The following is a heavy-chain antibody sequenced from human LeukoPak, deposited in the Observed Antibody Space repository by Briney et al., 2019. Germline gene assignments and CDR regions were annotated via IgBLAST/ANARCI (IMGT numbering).Heavy chain of an antibody. CDR1: GFTFSRFG. D-gene: IGHD4-23*01. CDR3: AKGYGGDFQWYFDL. V-gene: IGHV3-33*06. J-gene: IGHJ2*01. Sequence: QPGRSLRLSCVPPGFTFSRFGMQWVRQAPGKGLEWVAVIWYDGTMKYYADSVKGRFTISRDNSKKTLFLHMSSLRPEHTAFYYCAKGYGGDFQWYFDLWGRGTLVTVSS. CDR2: IWYDGTMK.